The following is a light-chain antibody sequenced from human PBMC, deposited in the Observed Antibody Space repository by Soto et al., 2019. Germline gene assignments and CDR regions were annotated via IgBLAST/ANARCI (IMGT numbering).Light chain of an antibody. Sequence: VLTQPASVSGSPGQSITISCTGSSSDIGDYDYVSWYQQHPGKAPKVLISEVSNRPSGVSNRFSGSKSGNTASLTISGLQAEDEADYYCNSYATGNTRVFGTGTKVTVL. J-gene: IGLJ1*01. CDR1: SSDIGDYDY. CDR2: EVS. V-gene: IGLV2-14*01. CDR3: NSYATGNTRV.